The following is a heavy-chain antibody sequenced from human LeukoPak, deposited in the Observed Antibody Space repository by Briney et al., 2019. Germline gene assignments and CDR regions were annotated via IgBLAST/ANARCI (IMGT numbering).Heavy chain of an antibody. J-gene: IGHJ4*02. D-gene: IGHD3-22*01. CDR3: ARSGYYYDSSGYFPTLDY. CDR2: IYTSGST. V-gene: IGHV4-4*07. Sequence: SETLSLTCTVSGGSISSYYWSWIRQPAGKGLEWIGRIYTSGSTYYNPSLKSRVTISVDTSKNQFSLKLSSVTAADTAVYYCARSGYYYDSSGYFPTLDYWAQGTLVTVSS. CDR1: GGSISSYY.